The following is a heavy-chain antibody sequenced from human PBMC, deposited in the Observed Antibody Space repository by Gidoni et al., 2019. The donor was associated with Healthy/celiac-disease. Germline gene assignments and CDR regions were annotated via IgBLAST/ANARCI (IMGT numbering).Heavy chain of an antibody. CDR1: GFTFRSYA. CDR3: ARRSYCSSTSCSQAFDY. J-gene: IGHJ4*02. Sequence: VQLVESGGGVVQPGRSLRLSCAAAGFTFRSYAMNWARQAPGQGLEGVEVISYDVINKYDADSVKGRFTISRDNSKNTLYLQMNSLRAEDTAVYYCARRSYCSSTSCSQAFDYWGQGTLVTVSS. D-gene: IGHD2-2*01. CDR2: ISYDVINK. V-gene: IGHV3-30-3*01.